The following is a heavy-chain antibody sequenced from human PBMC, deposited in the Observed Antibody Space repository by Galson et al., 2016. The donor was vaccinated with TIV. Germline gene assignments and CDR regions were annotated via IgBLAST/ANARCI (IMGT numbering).Heavy chain of an antibody. CDR1: GFPFSSYT. Sequence: SLRLSCAASGFPFSSYTMHWVRQAPGKGLEWVAIKSYDGGNEYYADSVKGRFTISRDNSKNTLSLQMDSLRIEDTAVYYCARDGHDFWSGGANTLDYWGQGAPVTVSS. D-gene: IGHD3-3*01. CDR2: KSYDGGNE. V-gene: IGHV3-30*04. CDR3: ARDGHDFWSGGANTLDY. J-gene: IGHJ4*02.